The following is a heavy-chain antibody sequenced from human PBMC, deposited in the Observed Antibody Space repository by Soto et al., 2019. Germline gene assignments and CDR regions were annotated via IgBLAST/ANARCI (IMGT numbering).Heavy chain of an antibody. V-gene: IGHV4-30-4*01. CDR3: ARMYSSGWYYFDY. J-gene: IGHJ4*02. D-gene: IGHD6-19*01. CDR2: IYYSGST. Sequence: SETLSLTCTVSGGSISSGDYYWSWIRQPPGKGLEWIGYIYYSGSTYYNPSLKSRVTISVDTSKNQFSLKLSSVTAADTAVYYCARMYSSGWYYFDYWGQGTLVTVSS. CDR1: GGSISSGDYY.